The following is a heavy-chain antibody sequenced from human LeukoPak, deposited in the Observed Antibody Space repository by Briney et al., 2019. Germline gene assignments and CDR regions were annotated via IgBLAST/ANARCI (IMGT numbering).Heavy chain of an antibody. CDR3: PREDTENCSSTSCYYYYYMDV. J-gene: IGHJ6*03. Sequence: GGSLRLSCAASGFTFSSYWMSWVRQAPGKGLEWVANIKQDGSEKYYVDSVKGRFTISRDNAKNSLYLQMNSLRAEDTAVYYCPREDTENCSSTSCYYYYYMDVWGKGTTVTVSS. CDR2: IKQDGSEK. V-gene: IGHV3-7*01. D-gene: IGHD2-2*01. CDR1: GFTFSSYW.